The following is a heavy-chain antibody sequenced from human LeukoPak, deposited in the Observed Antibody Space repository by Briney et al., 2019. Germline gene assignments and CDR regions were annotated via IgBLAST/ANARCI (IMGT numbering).Heavy chain of an antibody. CDR2: IYYSGST. V-gene: IGHV4-39*01. D-gene: IGHD3-10*01. Sequence: SETLSLTCTVSGGSISSSSYYWGWIRQPPGKGLGWIGSIYYSGSTYYNPSLKSRVTISVDTSKNQFSLKLSSVTAADTAVYYCARLVRALGWFDPWGQGTLVTVSS. CDR3: ARLVRALGWFDP. J-gene: IGHJ5*02. CDR1: GGSISSSSYY.